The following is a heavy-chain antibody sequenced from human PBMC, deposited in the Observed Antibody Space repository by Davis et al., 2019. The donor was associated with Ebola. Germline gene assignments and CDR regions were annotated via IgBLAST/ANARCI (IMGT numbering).Heavy chain of an antibody. Sequence: ASVKVSCKASGYTFTNYGISWMRQAPGQGLEWMGWISAYNGNTNYAQKLQGRVTMTTDTSTSTAYMELRSLRSDDTAVYYCARDLLWFGELLYTNWFDPWGQGTLVTVSS. J-gene: IGHJ5*02. V-gene: IGHV1-18*04. CDR2: ISAYNGNT. D-gene: IGHD3-10*01. CDR3: ARDLLWFGELLYTNWFDP. CDR1: GYTFTNYG.